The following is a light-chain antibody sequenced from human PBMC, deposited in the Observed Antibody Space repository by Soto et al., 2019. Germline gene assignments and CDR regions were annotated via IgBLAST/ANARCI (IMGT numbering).Light chain of an antibody. V-gene: IGKV3-11*01. Sequence: ETPLTQSPATLSLSPGARATLSCRASQSVDTFLAWYQQKPGQAPRLLIYDASNRATGIPARFSGSGSGTDFTLPTSSLEPEDSAVYHCQQRSNWPSITFGQGTRLEIK. CDR1: QSVDTF. J-gene: IGKJ5*01. CDR2: DAS. CDR3: QQRSNWPSIT.